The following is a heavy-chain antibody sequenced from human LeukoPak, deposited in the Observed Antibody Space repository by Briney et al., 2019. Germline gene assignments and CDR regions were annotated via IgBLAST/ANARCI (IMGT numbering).Heavy chain of an antibody. D-gene: IGHD3-3*01. V-gene: IGHV4-59*01. CDR3: ARSDYDFWSGYYNGNWFDP. Sequence: PSETLSLTCTVSGGSISSYYWSWLRQPPGKGLEWIGYIYYSGSTNYNPSLKSRVTISVDTSKNQFSLKLSSVTAADTAVYYCARSDYDFWSGYYNGNWFDPWGQGTLVTVSS. J-gene: IGHJ5*02. CDR1: GGSISSYY. CDR2: IYYSGST.